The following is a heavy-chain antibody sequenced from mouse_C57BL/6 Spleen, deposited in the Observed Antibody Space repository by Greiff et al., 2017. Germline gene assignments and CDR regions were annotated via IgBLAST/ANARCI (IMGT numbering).Heavy chain of an antibody. J-gene: IGHJ2*01. CDR2: IDPEDGET. V-gene: IGHV14-2*01. CDR1: GFNIKDYY. Sequence: EVQLHQSGAELVKPGASVKLSCTASGFNIKDYYMHWVKQRTEQGLEWIGRIDPEDGETKYAPKFQGKATITADTSSNTAYLQLSSLTSEDTAVYYCARGGYYGSSFYYFDYWGQGTTLTVSS. D-gene: IGHD1-1*01. CDR3: ARGGYYGSSFYYFDY.